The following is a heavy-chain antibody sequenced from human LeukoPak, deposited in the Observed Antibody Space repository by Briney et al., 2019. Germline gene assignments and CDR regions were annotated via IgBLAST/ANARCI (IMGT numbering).Heavy chain of an antibody. V-gene: IGHV3-7*03. D-gene: IGHD3-16*01. CDR1: GFTFSTFW. Sequence: PGGSLRLSCAASGFTFSTFWMSWVRQAPGKGLEWVAHINQDGSEKYYVDSVKGRFTVSRDNAKNTLYLQMNSLRAEDTAVYYCAKVGGAPSWYFDLWGRGTLVTVSS. CDR3: AKVGGAPSWYFDL. CDR2: INQDGSEK. J-gene: IGHJ2*01.